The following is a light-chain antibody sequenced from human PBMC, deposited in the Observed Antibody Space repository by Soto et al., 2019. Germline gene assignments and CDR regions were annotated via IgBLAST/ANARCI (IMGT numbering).Light chain of an antibody. CDR1: QSISDN. CDR3: QQSYSTLWT. Sequence: DIQRTHLPCSVSESVGDRFTISYRASQSISDNLTWYQQKLGQAPKLLIYGASSLQSGVPSRFSGSGSGTDFTLTISSLQPEDFATYYCQQSYSTLWTFGQGTKVDIK. V-gene: IGKV1-39*01. J-gene: IGKJ1*01. CDR2: GAS.